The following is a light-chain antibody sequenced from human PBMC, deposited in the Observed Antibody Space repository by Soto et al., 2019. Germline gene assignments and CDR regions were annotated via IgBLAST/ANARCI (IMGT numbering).Light chain of an antibody. J-gene: IGKJ1*01. Sequence: EIVMPQSPATLSLSPGERATLSCRATQSVSSNLARYQQKPAQAPRLLIYGASTRATGIPARFSGSGSGTEFTLTVSSLQSEDFAVYYCQQYNNWPRTFGQGTKVDIK. CDR2: GAS. CDR3: QQYNNWPRT. V-gene: IGKV3-15*01. CDR1: QSVSSN.